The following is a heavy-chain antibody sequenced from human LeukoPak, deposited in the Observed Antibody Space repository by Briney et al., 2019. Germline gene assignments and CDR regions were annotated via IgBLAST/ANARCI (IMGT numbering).Heavy chain of an antibody. CDR3: ARDRGWRSSGYYLYYFDF. CDR2: IKGDGSEK. J-gene: IGHJ4*02. Sequence: GGSLRLSCAASGFIVSSNYMSWARQAPGKGLEWVASIKGDGSEKYYVDSVKGRFTISRDNAKNSLYLQMNSLRAEDTAVYYCARDRGWRSSGYYLYYFDFWGQGTLVTVSS. V-gene: IGHV3-7*01. D-gene: IGHD3-22*01. CDR1: GFIVSSNY.